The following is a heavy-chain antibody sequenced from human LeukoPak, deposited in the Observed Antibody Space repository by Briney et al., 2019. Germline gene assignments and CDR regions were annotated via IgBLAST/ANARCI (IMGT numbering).Heavy chain of an antibody. Sequence: GESLRLSCAASGFTFSNYGMHWVRQAPGKGLEWVAFIRYDGSNKSYADSVKGRFTISRDNSKNTLYLQMNSLRAEDTAVYYCARALGYSSSSVYWGQGTLVTVSS. CDR2: IRYDGSNK. CDR3: ARALGYSSSSVY. D-gene: IGHD6-6*01. CDR1: GFTFSNYG. V-gene: IGHV3-30*02. J-gene: IGHJ4*02.